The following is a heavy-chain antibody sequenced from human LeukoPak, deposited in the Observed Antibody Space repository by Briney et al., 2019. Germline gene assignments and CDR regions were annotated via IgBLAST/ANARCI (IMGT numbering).Heavy chain of an antibody. CDR2: IIPIFGTA. J-gene: IGHJ4*02. Sequence: SVNVSCKPSGGTFSSYAISWVRQAPGQGLEWVGGIIPIFGTANYAQKFQGRVTITTDESTSTASMELSSLRSEDTAVYYCARDSSSPNGGFDYWGQRTLVTVSS. CDR3: ARDSSSPNGGFDY. V-gene: IGHV1-69*05. D-gene: IGHD6-6*01. CDR1: GGTFSSYA.